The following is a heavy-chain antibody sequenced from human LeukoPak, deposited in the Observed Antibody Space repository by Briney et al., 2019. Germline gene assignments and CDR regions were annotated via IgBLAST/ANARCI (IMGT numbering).Heavy chain of an antibody. Sequence: PSETLSLTCTVSGGSISSSYYYWGWIRQPPGKGLEWIGTIYYSGSTYSNPSLKSRVTISVDTSKNQFSLKLSSVTAPDTAVYYCARHEDRNWYFDHWGQGTLVTVSS. D-gene: IGHD1-1*01. J-gene: IGHJ4*02. V-gene: IGHV4-39*01. CDR1: GGSISSSYYY. CDR3: ARHEDRNWYFDH. CDR2: IYYSGST.